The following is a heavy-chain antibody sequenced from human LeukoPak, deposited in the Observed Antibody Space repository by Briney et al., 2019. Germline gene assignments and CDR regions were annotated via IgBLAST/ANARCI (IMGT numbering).Heavy chain of an antibody. D-gene: IGHD3-10*01. V-gene: IGHV3-21*01. J-gene: IGHJ4*02. CDR1: GFTFSSYS. CDR2: ISSSSSYI. CDR3: ARDRILRGSGSFTGDY. Sequence: GGSLRLSCAASGFTFSSYSMNWVRQAPGKGLEWVSSISSSSSYIYYADSVKGRFTISRDNAKNSLYLQMNSLRADDTAVYYCARDRILRGSGSFTGDYWGQGTLVTVSS.